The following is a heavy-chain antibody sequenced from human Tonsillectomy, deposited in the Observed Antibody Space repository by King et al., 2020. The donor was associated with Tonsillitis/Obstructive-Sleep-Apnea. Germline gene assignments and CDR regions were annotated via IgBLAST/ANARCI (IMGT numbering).Heavy chain of an antibody. V-gene: IGHV4-31*03. CDR3: ARGSRTALDY. D-gene: IGHD3-10*01. J-gene: IGHJ4*02. CDR2: IFYSGTH. Sequence: QLQESGPGLVKPSQTLSLTCTVSGGSISSGGYYWSWVRQYPGKGLEWIGYIFYSGTHNYNPSLQSRVSMSIDTTKNQFSLMLTSVTAADTAVYYCARGSRTALDYWGRGTLATVPS. CDR1: GGSISSGGYY.